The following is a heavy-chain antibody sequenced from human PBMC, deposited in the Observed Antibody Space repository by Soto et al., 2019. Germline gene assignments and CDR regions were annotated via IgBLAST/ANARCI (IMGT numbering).Heavy chain of an antibody. V-gene: IGHV4-30-2*01. CDR2: IYHSGGT. J-gene: IGHJ5*02. Sequence: QLQLQESGSGLVKPSQTLSLTCAVSGGSISSGGYSWSWIRQPPGKGLEWIGYIYHSGGTYYSTPLQSRVSISVARSKNHLSLKLSSVTAADTAVYYCARVPSPWGQGTLVTVSS. CDR1: GGSISSGGYS. CDR3: ARVPSP.